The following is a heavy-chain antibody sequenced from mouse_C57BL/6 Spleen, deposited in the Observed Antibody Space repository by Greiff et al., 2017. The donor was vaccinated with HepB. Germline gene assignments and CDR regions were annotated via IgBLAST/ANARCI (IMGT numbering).Heavy chain of an antibody. CDR3: ARREDDYDPFAY. Sequence: VQLQQSGAELVRPGASVKLSCKASGYTFTDYYINWVKQRPGQGLEWIARIYPGSGNTYYNEKFKGKATLTAEKSSSTAYMHLSSLTSEDSAVYFCARREDDYDPFAYWCQGTLVTVSA. CDR1: GYTFTDYY. J-gene: IGHJ3*01. V-gene: IGHV1-76*01. CDR2: IYPGSGNT. D-gene: IGHD2-4*01.